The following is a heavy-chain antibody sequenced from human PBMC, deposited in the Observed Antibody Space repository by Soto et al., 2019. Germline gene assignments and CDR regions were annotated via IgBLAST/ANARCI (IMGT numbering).Heavy chain of an antibody. Sequence: PGGSLRLSCAASGFTFSSYEMNWVRQAPGKGLEWVSYISSSGSTIYYADSVKGRFTISRDNAKNSPYLQMNSLRAEDTAVYYCARDGVTMVRGVIITPPYYYYGMDVWGQGTTVTVSS. D-gene: IGHD3-10*01. J-gene: IGHJ6*02. CDR1: GFTFSSYE. CDR2: ISSSGSTI. CDR3: ARDGVTMVRGVIITPPYYYYGMDV. V-gene: IGHV3-48*03.